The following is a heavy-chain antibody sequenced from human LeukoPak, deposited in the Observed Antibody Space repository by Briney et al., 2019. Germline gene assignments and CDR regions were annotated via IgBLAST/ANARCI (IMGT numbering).Heavy chain of an antibody. J-gene: IGHJ4*02. CDR3: VRDWRSFYLDF. D-gene: IGHD3-3*01. CDR2: ISKDGRNK. V-gene: IGHV3-30*04. CDR1: GFTFSNYA. Sequence: GGSLRLSCAASGFTFSNYAFQWVRQAPGKGLEWVAAISKDGRNKNHAGSVKGRFTISRDNSKNTLYLQMNSLRAEDTAVYYCVRDWRSFYLDFWGQGTPVVVSS.